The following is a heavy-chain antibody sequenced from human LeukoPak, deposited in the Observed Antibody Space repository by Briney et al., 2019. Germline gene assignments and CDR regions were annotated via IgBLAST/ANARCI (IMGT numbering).Heavy chain of an antibody. Sequence: ASVKVSCKASGYAFTGYYMHWVRQAPGQGLEWMGIINPSGGSTSYAQKFQGRVTMTRDTSTNTVYMELSSLRSEDTAVYYCASGSSFPMNWFDPWGQGTLVTVSS. CDR2: INPSGGST. V-gene: IGHV1-46*01. CDR1: GYAFTGYY. J-gene: IGHJ5*02. D-gene: IGHD6-6*01. CDR3: ASGSSFPMNWFDP.